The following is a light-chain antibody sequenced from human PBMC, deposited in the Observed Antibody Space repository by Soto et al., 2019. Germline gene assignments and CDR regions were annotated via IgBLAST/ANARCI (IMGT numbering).Light chain of an antibody. CDR1: SRDVGGYNY. Sequence: SALTQPASVSGSPGQSITISCTGTSRDVGGYNYVSWYQQHPGKAPKLMIYEVTNRHSGVSNRFSGSKSGNTASLTISGLQAEDEADYYCSSYTSSSTLRVFGGGTKLTVL. J-gene: IGLJ2*01. CDR3: SSYTSSSTLRV. CDR2: EVT. V-gene: IGLV2-14*01.